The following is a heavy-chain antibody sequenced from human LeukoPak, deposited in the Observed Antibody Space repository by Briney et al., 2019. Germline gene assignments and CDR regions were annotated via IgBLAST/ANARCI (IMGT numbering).Heavy chain of an antibody. Sequence: GGSLGLSCAASGFTVSSNYMSWVRQAPGKGLEWVSVIYSGGSTYYADSVKGRFTISRDNSKNTLYLQMNSLRAEDTAVYYCARAPDRYYYYYMDVWGKGTTVTVSS. J-gene: IGHJ6*03. CDR2: IYSGGST. CDR3: ARAPDRYYYYYMDV. CDR1: GFTVSSNY. V-gene: IGHV3-53*01.